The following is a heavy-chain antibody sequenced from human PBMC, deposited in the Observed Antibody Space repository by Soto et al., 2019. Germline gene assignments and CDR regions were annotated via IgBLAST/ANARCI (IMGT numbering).Heavy chain of an antibody. CDR2: IHYSGTT. J-gene: IGHJ4*02. CDR1: GVSIDSSRYY. D-gene: IGHD3-22*01. CDR3: ARPYESGGFYYGFDY. V-gene: IGHV4-39*01. Sequence: QLQVQESGPGLVKPSETLSLTCTVSGVSIDSSRYYWGWIRQPPGKGLEWIGNIHYSGTTYYNPSLKTRVIISVNTSQNQFSLRLNSVTAADTAVYYCARPYESGGFYYGFDYWGQGTPVTVSS.